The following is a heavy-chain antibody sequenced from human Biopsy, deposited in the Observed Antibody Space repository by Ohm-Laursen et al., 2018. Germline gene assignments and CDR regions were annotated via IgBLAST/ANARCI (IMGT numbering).Heavy chain of an antibody. J-gene: IGHJ4*02. CDR3: ARHDRSGYWGLDY. Sequence: GTLSLTCSVSGGSLNNHYWSWIRQSPGKGLEWLAYIYSSGRTNYNPSLKSRIIVSVDTSKNQLSLKVTSVTATDTAMYYCARHDRSGYWGLDYWGRGALVTVSA. CDR2: IYSSGRT. V-gene: IGHV4-4*08. D-gene: IGHD3-22*01. CDR1: GGSLNNHY.